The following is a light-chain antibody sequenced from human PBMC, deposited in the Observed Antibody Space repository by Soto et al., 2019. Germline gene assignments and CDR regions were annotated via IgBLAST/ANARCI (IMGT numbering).Light chain of an antibody. CDR1: SSNIGADYE. J-gene: IGLJ2*01. CDR3: QSYDSSLSAVV. Sequence: QSVLTQPPSVSGAPGQRVTISCTGSSSNIGADYEVHWYQQLPGTAPKILIYAHSNRPSGVPDRFSGSKSGTSASLAITGLQAEDEADYYCQSYDSSLSAVVFCGGTKVTVL. V-gene: IGLV1-40*01. CDR2: AHS.